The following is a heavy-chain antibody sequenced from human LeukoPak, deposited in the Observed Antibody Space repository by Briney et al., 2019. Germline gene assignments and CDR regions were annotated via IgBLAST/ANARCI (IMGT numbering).Heavy chain of an antibody. CDR3: ARDLGDYGDYVGMDV. Sequence: GASVKVSCKASGYTFTSYDINWVRQATGQGLEWMGWMNPNSGNTGYAQKFQGRVTITRNTSISTAYMELSSLRSEDTAVYYCARDLGDYGDYVGMDVWGQGTTVTVSS. J-gene: IGHJ6*02. CDR2: MNPNSGNT. CDR1: GYTFTSYD. D-gene: IGHD4-17*01. V-gene: IGHV1-8*03.